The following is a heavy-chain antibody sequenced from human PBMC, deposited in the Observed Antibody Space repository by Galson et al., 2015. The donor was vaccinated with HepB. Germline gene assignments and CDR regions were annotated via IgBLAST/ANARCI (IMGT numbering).Heavy chain of an antibody. Sequence: CTGSGDTFDSFSVNWLRQAPGQGLEWMGLIVPIFGTPKHAQSFQARVTITADESTNTVYMELAGLRSEDTAIYYCATGTGRQVNWFDPWGQGTLVIVSS. D-gene: IGHD3/OR15-3a*01. CDR2: IVPIFGTP. V-gene: IGHV1-69*01. CDR3: ATGTGRQVNWFDP. CDR1: GDTFDSFS. J-gene: IGHJ5*02.